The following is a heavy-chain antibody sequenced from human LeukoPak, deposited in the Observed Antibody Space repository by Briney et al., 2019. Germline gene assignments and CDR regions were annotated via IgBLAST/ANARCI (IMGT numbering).Heavy chain of an antibody. CDR2: IKSKTDGGTT. D-gene: IGHD6-6*01. V-gene: IGHV3-15*01. Sequence: GGSLRLSCAASGCTFNNTWMSWVRQAPGKGLEWVGRIKSKTDGGTTDYAAPVKGRFTISRDDSKNTLYLQMNSLKTEDTAVYYCTTTTSIAARGHFDYWGQGTLVTVSS. CDR1: GCTFNNTW. J-gene: IGHJ4*02. CDR3: TTTTSIAARGHFDY.